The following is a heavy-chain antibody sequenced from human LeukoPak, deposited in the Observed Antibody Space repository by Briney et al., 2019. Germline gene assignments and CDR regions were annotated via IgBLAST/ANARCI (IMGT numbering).Heavy chain of an antibody. CDR3: ARNKYYYGLGNYGVPNWFDP. CDR2: IYYSGST. J-gene: IGHJ5*02. CDR1: GGSISGYY. D-gene: IGHD3-10*01. Sequence: PSETLSLTCTVSGGSISGYYWSWIRQPPGKGLEWIGYIYYSGSTYYNPSLKSRVTISVDTSKNQFSLKLSSVTATDTAVYYCARNKYYYGLGNYGVPNWFDPWGQGTLVTVSS. V-gene: IGHV4-59*08.